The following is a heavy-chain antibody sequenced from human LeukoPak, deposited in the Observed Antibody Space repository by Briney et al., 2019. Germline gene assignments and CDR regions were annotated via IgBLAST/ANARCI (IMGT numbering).Heavy chain of an antibody. D-gene: IGHD3-22*01. Sequence: ASVNVSCKSSVYIFTSYGISWVRQAPAKGLERMGWISAYNGTTNYAQKLQGRVTMTTDTSTSTAYMELRSLRSDDTAVYYCARDDGDSSGGGYWGQGTLVTVSS. CDR1: VYIFTSYG. CDR3: ARDDGDSSGGGY. CDR2: ISAYNGTT. J-gene: IGHJ4*02. V-gene: IGHV1-18*01.